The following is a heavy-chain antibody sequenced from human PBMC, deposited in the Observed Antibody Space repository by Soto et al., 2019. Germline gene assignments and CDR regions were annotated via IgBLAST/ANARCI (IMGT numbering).Heavy chain of an antibody. Sequence: QIQLVQSGAEVKKPGASVKVSCNASGYTLTTYAIHWVRLAPGQRPKWMAWINPVNGNTKYSQKFQGRDTIASHTSANTAYMELSSLRSEDSAVYYCAREDSPLVAGPYHSYGVDVWGQVTTVTVS. CDR2: INPVNGNT. V-gene: IGHV1-3*01. D-gene: IGHD6-19*01. J-gene: IGHJ6*02. CDR3: AREDSPLVAGPYHSYGVDV. CDR1: GYTLTTYA.